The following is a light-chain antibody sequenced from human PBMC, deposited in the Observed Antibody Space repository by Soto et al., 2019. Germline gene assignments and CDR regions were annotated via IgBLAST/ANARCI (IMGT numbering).Light chain of an antibody. CDR1: QSVANNY. V-gene: IGKV3D-15*01. CDR3: QQYSNRPIT. J-gene: IGKJ4*01. Sequence: EIVWTQSPATLSVAPGERAXVXRRSSQSVANNYFAWYKQQPGQAPRLLIYGASRRATGIPARFSGSGSGTEFTLTINSLQSEDFAVYYCQQYSNRPITFGGGTKVDIK. CDR2: GAS.